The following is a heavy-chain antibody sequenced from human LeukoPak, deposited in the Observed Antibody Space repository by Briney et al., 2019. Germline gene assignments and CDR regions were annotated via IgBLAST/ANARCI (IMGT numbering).Heavy chain of an antibody. CDR1: GGSFSGYY. CDR3: AGGRFLEWLPRPFDY. Sequence: SQSLSVTCAVYGGSFSGYYWSWIRQPPGKGLEWIGEINHSGSTNYNPSLKSRVTISVDTSKNQFSLKLSSVTAADTAVYYCAGGRFLEWLPRPFDYWGQGTLVTVSS. D-gene: IGHD3-3*01. J-gene: IGHJ4*02. CDR2: INHSGST. V-gene: IGHV4-34*01.